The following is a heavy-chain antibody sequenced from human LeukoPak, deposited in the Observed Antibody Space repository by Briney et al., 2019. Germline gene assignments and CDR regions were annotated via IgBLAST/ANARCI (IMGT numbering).Heavy chain of an antibody. CDR2: ISGSVGTT. V-gene: IGHV3-23*01. CDR1: GFTFSNDG. J-gene: IGHJ6*02. D-gene: IGHD4-17*01. CDR3: AKDGLTTVTTGDYFYGMDV. Sequence: PGGSLRLSCGASGFTFSNDGMSWVRQAPGKGLEWVSGISGSVGTTYYADSVKGRFTISRDNSENTLFLQMNSLRAEDTAVYYCAKDGLTTVTTGDYFYGMDVWGQGTTVTVSS.